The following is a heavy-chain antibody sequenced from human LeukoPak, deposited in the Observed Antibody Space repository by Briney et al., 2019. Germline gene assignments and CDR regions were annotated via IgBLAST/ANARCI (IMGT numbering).Heavy chain of an antibody. CDR1: GFIFSTYG. D-gene: IGHD2-8*02. J-gene: IGHJ2*01. V-gene: IGHV3-7*01. CDR3: ARVRTEWYIDL. Sequence: PGGSLRLSCAASGFIFSTYGVTWVRLAPGMGLEWVANIKQDGSEKFYVDSVKGRFTISRDNAKNSLYLQMNSLRAEDTAVYYCARVRTEWYIDLWGRGTLVTVS. CDR2: IKQDGSEK.